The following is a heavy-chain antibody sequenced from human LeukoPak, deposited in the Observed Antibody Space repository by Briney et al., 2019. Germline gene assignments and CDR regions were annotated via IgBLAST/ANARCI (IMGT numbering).Heavy chain of an antibody. CDR2: INPNSGGT. J-gene: IGHJ6*02. CDR3: ARDLGYIVVVPAAPRGMDV. V-gene: IGHV1-2*04. CDR1: GYTFTGYY. Sequence: ASVEVSCKASGYTFTGYYIHWVRQAPGQGLEWMGWINPNSGGTNYAQKFQGWVTMTRDTSISTAYMELSRLRSDDTAVYYCARDLGYIVVVPAAPRGMDVWGQGTTVTVSS. D-gene: IGHD2-2*01.